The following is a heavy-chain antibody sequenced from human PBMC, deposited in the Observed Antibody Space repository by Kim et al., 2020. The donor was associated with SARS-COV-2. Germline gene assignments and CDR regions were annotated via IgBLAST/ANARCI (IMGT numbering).Heavy chain of an antibody. J-gene: IGHJ3*01. CDR1: GYSFTDYW. D-gene: IGHD3-10*01. CDR2: IDPSDSYT. V-gene: IGHV5-10-1*01. Sequence: GESLKISCKASGYSFTDYWISWVRQMPGKGLEWMGRIDPSDSYTNYSPSFQGHVTISIDKSLSTAFLQWSSLKASDTAMYYCARRAPVGRPFGEPFNAFDVWGLGTMVTVSS. CDR3: ARRAPVGRPFGEPFNAFDV.